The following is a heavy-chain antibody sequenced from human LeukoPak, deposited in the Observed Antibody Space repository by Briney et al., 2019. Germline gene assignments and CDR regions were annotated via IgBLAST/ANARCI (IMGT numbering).Heavy chain of an antibody. Sequence: ASVKVSCKASGYTFTGYYMHGVRQARGQGLEWMGRINPNSGGTNYAQKFRGRVTKTRDTSISTAYMELSRLRSVDTAVYYCARISFYYDSSGYYDYWGQGPLVTVSS. D-gene: IGHD3-22*01. CDR2: INPNSGGT. CDR3: ARISFYYDSSGYYDY. CDR1: GYTFTGYY. V-gene: IGHV1-2*06. J-gene: IGHJ4*02.